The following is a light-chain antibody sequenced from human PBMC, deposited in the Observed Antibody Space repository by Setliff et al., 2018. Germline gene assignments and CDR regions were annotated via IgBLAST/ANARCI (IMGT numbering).Light chain of an antibody. CDR3: SSYAGTNNPYV. CDR1: SRDVGSSTF. CDR2: EIS. V-gene: IGLV2-8*01. J-gene: IGLJ1*01. Sequence: QSALTQPPSASGSPGQPLIISCTGTSRDVGSSTFVSWYQQHPGKAPKLLIYEISKRPSGVPDRFSGSKSGNTASLTVSGLQAEDEADYYCSSYAGTNNPYVFGSGTKV.